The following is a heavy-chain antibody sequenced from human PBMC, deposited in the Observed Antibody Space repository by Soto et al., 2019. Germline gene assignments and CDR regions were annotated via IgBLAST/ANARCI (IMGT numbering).Heavy chain of an antibody. J-gene: IGHJ4*02. CDR1: GGSISDCY. CDR2: IYYSGST. D-gene: IGHD6-6*01. V-gene: IGHV4-59*01. CDR3: ARVGGLAARTFDY. Sequence: PSETLSLTCTVSGGSISDCYWSWIRQPPEKGLEWIGYIYYSGSTNYNPSLKSRVTISVDTSKNQFSLNLRSMSPADTAVYYCARVGGLAARTFDYWGPGTLVTVSS.